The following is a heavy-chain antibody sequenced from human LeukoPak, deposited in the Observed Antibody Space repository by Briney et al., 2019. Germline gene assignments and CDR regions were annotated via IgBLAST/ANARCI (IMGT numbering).Heavy chain of an antibody. CDR3: AREVEGIDY. J-gene: IGHJ4*02. V-gene: IGHV3-30-3*01. CDR2: ISYDGSNK. D-gene: IGHD1-1*01. Sequence: GGSLRLSCAASGSSFSSYWMNWVRRAPGKGLEWVAVISYDGSNKYYADSVKGRFTISRDNSKNTLYLQMNSLRAEDTAVYYCAREVEGIDYWGQGTLVTVSS. CDR1: GSSFSSYW.